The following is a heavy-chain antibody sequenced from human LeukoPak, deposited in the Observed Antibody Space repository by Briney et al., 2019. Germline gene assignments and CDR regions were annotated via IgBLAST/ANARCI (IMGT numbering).Heavy chain of an antibody. V-gene: IGHV3-23*01. CDR2: ISGSGGST. Sequence: GGSLRLSCAASGFTFSSYAMSWVRQAPGKGLEWVSAISGSGGSTYYADSVKGRFIISRANSKNTLYLQMNSPRAEDTAVYYCARGGNIWSGLLGRNWFDPWGQGTLVTVSS. J-gene: IGHJ5*02. CDR1: GFTFSSYA. D-gene: IGHD3-3*01. CDR3: ARGGNIWSGLLGRNWFDP.